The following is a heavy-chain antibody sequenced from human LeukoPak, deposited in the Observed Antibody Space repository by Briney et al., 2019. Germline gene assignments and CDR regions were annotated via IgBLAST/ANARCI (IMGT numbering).Heavy chain of an antibody. V-gene: IGHV3-33*01. CDR2: IWHDGSHK. CDR3: AREIFGSGSYADF. D-gene: IGHD3-10*01. Sequence: GRSLRLSCAASGFIFDTYAMHWVRQAPGQGLEGVALIWHDGSHKFYSNSVRGQFTISRDNSKNTVYLQMNNLRPDDTAVYYCAREIFGSGSYADFWGQGTLVTVSS. CDR1: GFIFDTYA. J-gene: IGHJ4*02.